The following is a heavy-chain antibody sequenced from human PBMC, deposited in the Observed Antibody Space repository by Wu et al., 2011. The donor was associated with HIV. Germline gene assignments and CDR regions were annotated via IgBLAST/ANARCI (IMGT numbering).Heavy chain of an antibody. J-gene: IGHJ4*02. D-gene: IGHD5-24*01. CDR2: ISPYNGDX. CDR3: AGFLWLQSVDF. V-gene: IGHV1-18*01. Sequence: SWVRQAPGQGLEWMGWISPYNGDXNYAQKFQGRVTMTTDTSTSTAYMDLRSLRSDDTAVYCCAGFLWLQSVDFWGQGTLVTVSS.